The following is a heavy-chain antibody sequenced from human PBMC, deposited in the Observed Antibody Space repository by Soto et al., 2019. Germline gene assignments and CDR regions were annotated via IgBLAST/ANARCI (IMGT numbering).Heavy chain of an antibody. CDR1: GYTFTSYG. V-gene: IGHV1-18*01. CDR2: ISAYNGNT. D-gene: IGHD4-17*01. J-gene: IGHJ4*02. Sequence: QVQLVQSGAEVKKPGASVKVSCKASGYTFTSYGISWVRQAPGQGLEWMGWISAYNGNTNYAQKLQGRVTMTTDTSTSTAYMELSSLRSEDTAVYYCARERYGDYSLNYFDYWGQGTLVTVSS. CDR3: ARERYGDYSLNYFDY.